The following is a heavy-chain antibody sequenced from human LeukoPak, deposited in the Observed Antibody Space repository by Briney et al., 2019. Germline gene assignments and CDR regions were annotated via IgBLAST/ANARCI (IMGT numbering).Heavy chain of an antibody. CDR2: INHSGST. V-gene: IGHV4-34*01. J-gene: IGHJ4*02. Sequence: SETLSLTCAVYGGSFSGYYWSWIRQPPGKGLEWIGEINHSGSTNYNPSLKSRVTMSVDTSKNQFSLKLSSVTAADTAVYYCARDAGTLDYGDSYPFDYWGQGTLVTVSS. D-gene: IGHD4-17*01. CDR1: GGSFSGYY. CDR3: ARDAGTLDYGDSYPFDY.